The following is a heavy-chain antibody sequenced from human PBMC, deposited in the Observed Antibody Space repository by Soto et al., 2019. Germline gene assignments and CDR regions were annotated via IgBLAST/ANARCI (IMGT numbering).Heavy chain of an antibody. Sequence: SETLSLTCTVSGGSISSSSYYWGWIRQPPGKGLEWIGSIYYSGSTYYNPSLKSRVTISVDTSKNQFSLKLSSVTAADTAVYYCARPEAGTELGDYYYGLDVWGQGTTVTVSS. J-gene: IGHJ6*02. CDR1: GGSISSSSYY. D-gene: IGHD6-6*01. V-gene: IGHV4-39*01. CDR2: IYYSGST. CDR3: ARPEAGTELGDYYYGLDV.